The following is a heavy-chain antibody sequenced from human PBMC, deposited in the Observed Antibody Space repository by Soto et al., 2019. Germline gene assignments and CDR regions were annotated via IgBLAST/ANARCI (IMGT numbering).Heavy chain of an antibody. V-gene: IGHV3-7*03. CDR2: IKPDESEK. Sequence: GSLRLSCTASGFTSSDSWMTWVRQAPGKGQEWVARIKPDESEKKYADSVKGRFSISRDNAKNSMYLQMDSLRGEDTAMYYCAKGGTYGYNRGRYDGMDFWGQRTMVIVSS. D-gene: IGHD5-12*01. CDR3: AKGGTYGYNRGRYDGMDF. CDR1: GFTSSDSW. J-gene: IGHJ6*02.